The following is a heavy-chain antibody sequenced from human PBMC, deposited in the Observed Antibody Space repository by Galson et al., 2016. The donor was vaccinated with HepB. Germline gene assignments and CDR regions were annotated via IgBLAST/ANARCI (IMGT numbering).Heavy chain of an antibody. V-gene: IGHV4-39*01. D-gene: IGHD4-17*01. Sequence: SETLSLTCTVSTDSITIRNYYWGWVRQPPGQGLEWIGSICYSGATYYNPSLESRVPLSADTSKKQFTLRLVSVTAADPAISYCARRRVTTGAYFDYWGRGILVTVSS. CDR1: TDSITIRNYY. CDR2: ICYSGAT. CDR3: ARRRVTTGAYFDY. J-gene: IGHJ4*02.